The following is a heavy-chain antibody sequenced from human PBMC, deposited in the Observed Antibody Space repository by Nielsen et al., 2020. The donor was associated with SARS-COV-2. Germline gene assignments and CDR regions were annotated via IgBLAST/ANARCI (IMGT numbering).Heavy chain of an antibody. Sequence: WVRQAPGQGLEWMGIINPSGGSTSYAQKFQGRVTMTRDTSTSTVYMELSSLRSEDTAVYYCARVGKQTCDILTGYYIAFPDYYGMDVWGQGTTVTVSS. J-gene: IGHJ6*02. D-gene: IGHD3-9*01. CDR3: ARVGKQTCDILTGYYIAFPDYYGMDV. V-gene: IGHV1-46*01. CDR2: INPSGGST.